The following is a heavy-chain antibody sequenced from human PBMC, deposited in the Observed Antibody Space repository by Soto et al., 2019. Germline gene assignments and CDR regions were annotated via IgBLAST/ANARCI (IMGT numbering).Heavy chain of an antibody. J-gene: IGHJ4*02. CDR2: IYYSGST. V-gene: IGHV4-59*01. CDR1: SGSISSYC. D-gene: IGHD1-1*01. Sequence: SESLSLSGAVSSGSISSYCWSWIRRPPGKGLEWIGYIYYSGSTYYNPSLKSRVTISVDTSKNQFSLRLTSMTAVDTAVYYCARGSRTGTTGYYFDYWGQGMLVTVSS. CDR3: ARGSRTGTTGYYFDY.